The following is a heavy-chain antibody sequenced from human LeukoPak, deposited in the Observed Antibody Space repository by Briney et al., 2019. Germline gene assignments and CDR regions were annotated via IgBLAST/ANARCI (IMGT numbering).Heavy chain of an antibody. Sequence: SETLSLTCTVSGGSISSYYWSWLRQPPGKGLEWIGYIYYSGSTNYNPSLKRRVTISVDTSKHQFSLTLGSVTAADTDIYYYAKVRPLYTSGWPDIDYWGQGTLVTVSA. J-gene: IGHJ4*02. V-gene: IGHV4-59*12. CDR1: GGSISSYY. CDR3: AKVRPLYTSGWPDIDY. D-gene: IGHD6-19*01. CDR2: IYYSGST.